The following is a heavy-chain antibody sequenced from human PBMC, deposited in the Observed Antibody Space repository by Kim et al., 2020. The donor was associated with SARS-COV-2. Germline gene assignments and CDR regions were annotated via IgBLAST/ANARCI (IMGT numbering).Heavy chain of an antibody. D-gene: IGHD3-22*01. CDR3: ARVLAEDYYLDYYGMDV. J-gene: IGHJ6*01. CDR1: GFTFSSYA. Sequence: GGSLRPSCAASGFTFSSYAMHWVRQAPGKGLEWVAVISYDGSNKYYADSVKGRFTISGDNSKNTLYLQMNSLRAEDTAVYYCARVLAEDYYLDYYGMDV. V-gene: IGHV3-30-3*01. CDR2: ISYDGSNK.